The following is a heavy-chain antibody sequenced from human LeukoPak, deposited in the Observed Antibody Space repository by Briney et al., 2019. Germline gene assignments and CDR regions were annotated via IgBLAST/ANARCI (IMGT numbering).Heavy chain of an antibody. D-gene: IGHD2-21*02. J-gene: IGHJ6*02. Sequence: GESLRLSCAASGFTCSTYSMNWLLLAPGKVLEWVSSISPDSNYKYYVDSVKGRFTISRDNAKSSLYLQMNSLRAEDTAVYYCARDGMDIVVVTAIRGPDVWGQGTTVTVSS. V-gene: IGHV3-21*01. CDR1: GFTCSTYS. CDR2: ISPDSNYK. CDR3: ARDGMDIVVVTAIRGPDV.